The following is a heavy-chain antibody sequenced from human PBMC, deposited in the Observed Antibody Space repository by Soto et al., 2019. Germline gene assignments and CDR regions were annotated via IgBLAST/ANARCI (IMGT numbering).Heavy chain of an antibody. CDR1: GFTFSGYA. D-gene: IGHD3-3*01. CDR3: ANEADFWSGSFFGY. V-gene: IGHV3-23*01. CDR2: ISGSGGST. J-gene: IGHJ4*02. Sequence: GGSLRLSCAASGFTFSGYAMHWVRQAPGKGLEWVSAISGSGGSTYYADSVKGRFTISRDNSKNTLYLQMNSLRAEDTAVYYCANEADFWSGSFFGYWGQGTLVTVSS.